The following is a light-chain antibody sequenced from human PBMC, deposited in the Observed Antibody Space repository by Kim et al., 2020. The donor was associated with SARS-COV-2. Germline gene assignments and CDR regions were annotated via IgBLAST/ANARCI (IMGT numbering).Light chain of an antibody. J-gene: IGKJ5*01. CDR3: QQYNNWPPLT. V-gene: IGKV3-15*01. Sequence: PGEGAILSCRASQSVSSNLAWYQQKPGQAPRLLIYGASTRATGIPARFSGSGSGTEFTLTISSLQSEDFAVYYCQQYNNWPPLTFGQGTRLEIK. CDR2: GAS. CDR1: QSVSSN.